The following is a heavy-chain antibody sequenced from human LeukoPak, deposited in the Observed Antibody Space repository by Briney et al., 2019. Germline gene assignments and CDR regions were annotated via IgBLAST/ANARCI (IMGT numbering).Heavy chain of an antibody. CDR2: INPNSGGT. CDR3: TRGKISGDDFDY. D-gene: IGHD7-27*01. CDR1: GYTFSGYY. V-gene: IGHV1-2*02. Sequence: ASVKVSCKASGYTFSGYYMHWVRQAPGQGPEWMGWINPNSGGTNYPQNFQDRVTMTRDTSISTAYMELSRLRADDTAVYYCTRGKISGDDFDYLGQGTLVTVSS. J-gene: IGHJ4*02.